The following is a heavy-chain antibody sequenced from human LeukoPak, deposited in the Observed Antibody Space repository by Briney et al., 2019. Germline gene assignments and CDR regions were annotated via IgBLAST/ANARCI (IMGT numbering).Heavy chain of an antibody. CDR2: ISGSGGST. CDR3: ARANGGYYDYVWGSYRYGSLVPGYMDV. V-gene: IGHV3-23*01. J-gene: IGHJ6*03. Sequence: GGSLRLSCAASGFTFSSYAMSWVRQAPGKGLEWVSAISGSGGSTYYADSVKGRFTISRDNSKNTLYLQMNSLRAEDTAVYYCARANGGYYDYVWGSYRYGSLVPGYMDVWGKGTTVTVSS. D-gene: IGHD3-16*02. CDR1: GFTFSSYA.